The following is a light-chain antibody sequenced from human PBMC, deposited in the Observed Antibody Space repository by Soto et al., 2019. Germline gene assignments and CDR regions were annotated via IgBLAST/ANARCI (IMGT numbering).Light chain of an antibody. J-gene: IGKJ1*01. Sequence: DIQLTQSPSTLPASVGYRVTITCRASQSISNWLAWYHQKPGTAPKLLIYKASSLESGVPSRFSGSGSGTEFTLTISSLQPDDFATYYCQQSYSRPRAFGQGTTVDIK. CDR3: QQSYSRPRA. CDR1: QSISNW. V-gene: IGKV1-5*03. CDR2: KAS.